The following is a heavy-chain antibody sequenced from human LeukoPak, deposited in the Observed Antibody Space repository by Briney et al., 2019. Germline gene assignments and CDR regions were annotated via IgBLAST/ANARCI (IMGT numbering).Heavy chain of an antibody. Sequence: GGSLRLSCAASGFIFSSRAMSWVRQAPGKGLELVSAISATGDRTYYANSVRGRFTISRDNAKNSLYLQMNSLRDEDTAVYYCARGGSGYGDYYYFYGLDVWGQGTTVTVSS. J-gene: IGHJ6*02. CDR1: GFIFSSRA. V-gene: IGHV3-23*01. CDR2: ISATGDRT. D-gene: IGHD3-22*01. CDR3: ARGGSGYGDYYYFYGLDV.